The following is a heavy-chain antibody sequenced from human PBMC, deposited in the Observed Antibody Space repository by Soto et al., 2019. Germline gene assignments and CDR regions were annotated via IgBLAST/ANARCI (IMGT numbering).Heavy chain of an antibody. CDR3: ATGRTTLTHDY. Sequence: SETLSLTCAVYGGSFSGYYWSWIRQPPGKGLEWIGEINHSGSTNYNPSLKSRVTISVDTSKNQFSLKLSSVTAADTAVYYCATGRTTLTHDYWGKGTLFTVSS. V-gene: IGHV4-34*01. J-gene: IGHJ4*02. CDR1: GGSFSGYY. D-gene: IGHD4-17*01. CDR2: INHSGST.